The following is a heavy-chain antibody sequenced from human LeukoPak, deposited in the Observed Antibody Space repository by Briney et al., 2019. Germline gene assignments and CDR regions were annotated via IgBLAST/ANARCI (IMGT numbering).Heavy chain of an antibody. J-gene: IGHJ4*02. Sequence: GGSLRLSCAASGFTFSSYAMSWVRQAPGKGLEWVSAISGSGGSTYYADSVKGRFTISRDNSKNTLNLQMNSLRAEDTAVYYCAKGGSWIQLWLADYFDYWGQGTLVTVSS. CDR3: AKGGSWIQLWLADYFDY. D-gene: IGHD5-18*01. CDR1: GFTFSSYA. CDR2: ISGSGGST. V-gene: IGHV3-23*01.